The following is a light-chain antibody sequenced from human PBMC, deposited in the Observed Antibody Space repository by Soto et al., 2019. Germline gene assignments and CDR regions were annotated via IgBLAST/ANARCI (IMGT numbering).Light chain of an antibody. CDR1: QGISSA. CDR2: DAS. J-gene: IGKJ4*01. V-gene: IGKV1-13*02. CDR3: QQFNSYPP. Sequence: AIQLTQSPSSLSASVGDRVTITCRASQGISSALAWYQQKPGKVPKLLIYDASSLESGVPSRFSGSGSGTDFTLTISSLQPEDFATYYCQQFNSYPPFGGGTKVEIK.